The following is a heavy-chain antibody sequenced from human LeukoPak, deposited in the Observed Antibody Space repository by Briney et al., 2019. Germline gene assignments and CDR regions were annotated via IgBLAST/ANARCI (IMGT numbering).Heavy chain of an antibody. V-gene: IGHV4-28*01. J-gene: IGHJ4*02. Sequence: SETLSLTCTVSGYSISRSNWWGWIRQPPGKGLEWIGYIYYSGSTNYNPSLKSRVTISVDTSKNQFSLKLSSVTAADTAVYYCARSSGSYPLYDYWGQGTLVTVSS. CDR3: ARSSGSYPLYDY. D-gene: IGHD1-26*01. CDR1: GYSISRSNW. CDR2: IYYSGST.